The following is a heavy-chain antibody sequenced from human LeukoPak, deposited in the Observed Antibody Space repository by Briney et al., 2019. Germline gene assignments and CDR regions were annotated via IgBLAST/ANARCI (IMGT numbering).Heavy chain of an antibody. CDR2: IWYDGSKK. J-gene: IGHJ6*02. Sequence: PGRSLRLSCAASGFTFSSYGMHWVRQAPGKGLEWVAVIWYDGSKKYYADSVKGRFTISRDNSKNTLYLQMNSLRAEDTAVYYCARDGAGLDYGDYGIYGMDVWGQGTTVTVSS. CDR3: ARDGAGLDYGDYGIYGMDV. CDR1: GFTFSSYG. V-gene: IGHV3-33*01. D-gene: IGHD4-17*01.